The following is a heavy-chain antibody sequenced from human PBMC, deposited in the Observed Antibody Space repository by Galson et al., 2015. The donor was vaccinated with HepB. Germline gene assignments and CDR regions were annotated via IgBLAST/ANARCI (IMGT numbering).Heavy chain of an antibody. D-gene: IGHD1-14*01. CDR1: GFTVSSNY. Sequence: SLRLSCAVSGFTVSSNYMSWVRQAPGKGLEWVSVIYIGGSTYYADSVKGRFTISRDNSKNALYLHMNSLRPEDTAVYYCARDQPRGYYGMDVWGQGTTVTVSS. CDR2: IYIGGST. J-gene: IGHJ6*02. V-gene: IGHV3-66*02. CDR3: ARDQPRGYYGMDV.